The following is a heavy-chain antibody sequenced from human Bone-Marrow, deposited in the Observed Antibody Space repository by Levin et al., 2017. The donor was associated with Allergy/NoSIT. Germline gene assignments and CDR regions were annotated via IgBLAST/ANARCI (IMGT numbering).Heavy chain of an antibody. CDR2: ISWDASTT. CDR1: WFTFNDYT. V-gene: IGHV3-43*01. Sequence: LSLTCAAPWFTFNDYTMHWVRQAPQRGLEWVSLISWDASTTYYADSVRGRFTLSRDNSKNALYLPMNSLTTEDTALYYGAKDLSPRIAVTGNIEYWGQGTLVTVSS. CDR3: AKDLSPRIAVTGNIEY. D-gene: IGHD6-19*01. J-gene: IGHJ4*02.